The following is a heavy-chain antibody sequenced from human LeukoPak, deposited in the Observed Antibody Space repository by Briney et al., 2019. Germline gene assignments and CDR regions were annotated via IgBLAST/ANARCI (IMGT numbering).Heavy chain of an antibody. Sequence: SETLSLTCTVSGGSISSSTYYCGWVRQPPGKGLEWIGSIYYSGSTYYNPSLKSRVTISAATSKNQFSLNLSSVTAADTAVYFCARNMADSALEFDFWGQGTLLTVSS. V-gene: IGHV4-39*01. CDR3: ARNMADSALEFDF. J-gene: IGHJ4*02. D-gene: IGHD3-3*02. CDR1: GGSISSSTYY. CDR2: IYYSGST.